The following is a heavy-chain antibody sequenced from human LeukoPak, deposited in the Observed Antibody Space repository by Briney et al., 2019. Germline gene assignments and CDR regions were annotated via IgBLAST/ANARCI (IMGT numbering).Heavy chain of an antibody. CDR2: INPNSGGT. J-gene: IGHJ6*03. V-gene: IGHV1-2*02. Sequence: ASVKVSCKASGCTFTGYYIHWVRQAPGHGMEGMGWINPNSGGTNYAQKVQGRVTMTRDTSISTAYMELSRLRSDDTAVYYCARDLEYSGYGWGYYYMDVWGKGTTVTVSS. CDR1: GCTFTGYY. D-gene: IGHD5-12*01. CDR3: ARDLEYSGYGWGYYYMDV.